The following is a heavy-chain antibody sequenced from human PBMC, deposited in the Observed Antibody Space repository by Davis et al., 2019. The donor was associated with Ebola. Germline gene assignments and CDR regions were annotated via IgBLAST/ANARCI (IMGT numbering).Heavy chain of an antibody. J-gene: IGHJ6*04. D-gene: IGHD3-3*01. Sequence: PSETLSLTCAVSRGSISSSNWWSWVRQPPGKGLEWIGEIYHSGSTNSNPSLKSRVTISVDKSKNQFSLKLSSVTAADTAVYYCAGTGEWLQMDVWGKGTTVTVSS. CDR1: RGSISSSNW. CDR3: AGTGEWLQMDV. V-gene: IGHV4-4*02. CDR2: IYHSGST.